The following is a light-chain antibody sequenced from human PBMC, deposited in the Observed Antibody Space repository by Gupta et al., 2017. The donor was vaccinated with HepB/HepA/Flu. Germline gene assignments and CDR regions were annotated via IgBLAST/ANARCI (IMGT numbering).Light chain of an antibody. J-gene: IGLJ3*02. Sequence: SAELTQPPSVSVSPGQTARITCSGDTLSRQYTYWYQQRPGQAPILIIFQDKERTPGIPERFSASSSGTTASLTIRDVQAEDADDYFCQSLDASGRVFGGGTKLTVL. CDR1: TLSRQY. V-gene: IGLV3-25*03. CDR3: QSLDASGRV. CDR2: QDK.